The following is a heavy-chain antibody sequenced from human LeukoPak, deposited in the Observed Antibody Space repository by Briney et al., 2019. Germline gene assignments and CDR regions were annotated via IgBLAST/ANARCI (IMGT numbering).Heavy chain of an antibody. J-gene: IGHJ2*01. CDR2: MGNAGDT. CDR1: GFTFSVYD. V-gene: IGHV3-13*01. Sequence: GGSLRLSCAASGFTFSVYDMHWVRQIPGKGLEWVSGMGNAGDTYYPGSVKGRFTISRENAKNSLYLQMNSLRAEDTAIYYCVREDASGFDLWGRGTLVSVSP. D-gene: IGHD3-10*01. CDR3: VREDASGFDL.